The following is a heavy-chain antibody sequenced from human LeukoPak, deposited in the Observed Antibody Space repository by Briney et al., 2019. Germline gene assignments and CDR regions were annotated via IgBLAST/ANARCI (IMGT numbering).Heavy chain of an antibody. CDR3: ARDPGDSLYYFDY. CDR2: NSVGGGST. J-gene: IGHJ4*02. V-gene: IGHV3-23*01. D-gene: IGHD5-18*01. Sequence: GGSLRLSCAASGFTFSNYGMHWVRQAPGQGLEWVSANSVGGGSTSYADSVKGRFTISRDNSQNTLYLQMNSLRAEDTAVYYCARDPGDSLYYFDYWGQGTLVTVSS. CDR1: GFTFSNYG.